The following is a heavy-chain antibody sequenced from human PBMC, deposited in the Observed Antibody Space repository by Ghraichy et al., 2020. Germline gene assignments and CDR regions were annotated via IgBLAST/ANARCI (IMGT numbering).Heavy chain of an antibody. CDR1: GFTFSSYS. J-gene: IGHJ6*02. D-gene: IGHD4-23*01. CDR2: ITSSSRTR. Sequence: GSLRLSCVGSGFTFSSYSMNWVRQSPGKGLEWVSYITSSSRTRSYADSVKGRFTISRDNVQNALYLQMNSLRDEDTAVYYCARGSTVVRFYYYDGMDVWGQGTTVTVSS. V-gene: IGHV3-48*02. CDR3: ARGSTVVRFYYYDGMDV.